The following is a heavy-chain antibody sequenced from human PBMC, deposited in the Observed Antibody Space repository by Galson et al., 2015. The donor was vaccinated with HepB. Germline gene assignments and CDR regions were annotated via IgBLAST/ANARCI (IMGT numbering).Heavy chain of an antibody. V-gene: IGHV1-69*08. D-gene: IGHD2-15*01. CDR1: GGAFNTHT. CDR3: ARGGLGGLKEFGY. Sequence: SVKVSCKASGGAFNTHTISWVRQAPGRGLEWMGRIIPVPGTVNYAQKFQGRATIVADKSTSTAYMELSNLRSEDTAVYYCARGGLGGLKEFGYWGQGTLVAVSS. CDR2: IIPVPGTV. J-gene: IGHJ4*02.